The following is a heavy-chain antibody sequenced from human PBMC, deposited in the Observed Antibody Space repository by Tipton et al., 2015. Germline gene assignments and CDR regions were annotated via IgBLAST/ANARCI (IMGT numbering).Heavy chain of an antibody. CDR1: GFIFGDYA. J-gene: IGHJ4*02. D-gene: IGHD3-9*01. CDR3: TRANYDILAGQDKGLDY. CDR2: IRSKGYGGTA. Sequence: RSLRLSCTVSGFIFGDYAMSWVRQAPGKGLEWVGFIRSKGYGGTADYAASVKGRFSISRDDSKSIAYLQMNSLKTEDTAVYYCTRANYDILAGQDKGLDYWGQGTLVTVSS. V-gene: IGHV3-49*04.